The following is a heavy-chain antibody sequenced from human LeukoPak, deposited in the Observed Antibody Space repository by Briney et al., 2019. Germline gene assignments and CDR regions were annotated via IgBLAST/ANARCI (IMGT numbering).Heavy chain of an antibody. V-gene: IGHV1-18*01. CDR1: GYTFTSYG. CDR2: INGYNGNT. D-gene: IGHD3-22*01. Sequence: GASVKVSCKASGYTFTSYGISWVRQAPGQGLEWMGWINGYNGNTNYAQKLQDRVTMTTDTSTSTAYMELRSLRSDDTAVYYCAVTYYSESSGYYNAFDIWGQGTMVTVSS. CDR3: AVTYYSESSGYYNAFDI. J-gene: IGHJ3*02.